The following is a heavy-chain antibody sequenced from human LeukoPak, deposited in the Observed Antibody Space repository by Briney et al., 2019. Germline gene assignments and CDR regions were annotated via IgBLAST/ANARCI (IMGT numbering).Heavy chain of an antibody. CDR3: ARGGFYCGGDCYVDY. CDR2: IYYSGST. V-gene: IGHV4-59*08. J-gene: IGHJ4*02. Sequence: SQTLSLTCTVSGGSLSSYYWSWIRQPPGKGLEWIGYIYYSGSTNYNPSLKSRVTISVDTSKNQFSLKLSSVTAADTAVYYCARGGFYCGGDCYVDYWGQGTLVTVSS. CDR1: GGSLSSYY. D-gene: IGHD2-21*02.